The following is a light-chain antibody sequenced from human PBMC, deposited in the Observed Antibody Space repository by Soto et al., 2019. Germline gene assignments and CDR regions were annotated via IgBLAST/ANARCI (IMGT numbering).Light chain of an antibody. V-gene: IGKV1-16*01. CDR2: TAS. CDR3: DQYSSYPIT. Sequence: DIQMTPSPSSLSASVGDRVTITCRASQGINNYLAWIQQKPGKAPKSLIYTASTLESGVPSRFSGSGSGPDFTLTIRDLQPEECSTYYLDQYSSYPITFGGGTKVVIK. CDR1: QGINNY. J-gene: IGKJ4*01.